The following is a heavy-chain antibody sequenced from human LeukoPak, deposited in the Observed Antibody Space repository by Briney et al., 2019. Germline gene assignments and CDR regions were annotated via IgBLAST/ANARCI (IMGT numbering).Heavy chain of an antibody. V-gene: IGHV3-7*01. CDR3: ARDIIGPWYDL. CDR2: IKEDGTEK. D-gene: IGHD3-16*01. Sequence: GGSLRLSCAASRFTFSDFYMSWIRQAPGKGLEYVANIKEDGTEKYYVDSVKGRFTISRDNAKNSLYLQMNSLRAEDTAVFYCARDIIGPWYDLWGRGTLVTVSS. CDR1: RFTFSDFY. J-gene: IGHJ5*02.